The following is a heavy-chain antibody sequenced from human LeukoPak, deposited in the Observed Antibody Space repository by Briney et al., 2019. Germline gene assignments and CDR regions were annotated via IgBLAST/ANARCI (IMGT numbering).Heavy chain of an antibody. CDR3: ARVSGYDSSGNPLYFLDY. V-gene: IGHV4-31*03. J-gene: IGHJ4*02. D-gene: IGHD3-22*01. Sequence: TPSETLSLTCTVSGASVSSSGYYWSWIRQHPGKGLEWIGYIYYSGSTYYSPSLKSRVTISVDTSENQLSLKLRSLTSADTAVYYCARVSGYDSSGNPLYFLDYWGQGTLVTVSS. CDR1: GASVSSSGYY. CDR2: IYYSGST.